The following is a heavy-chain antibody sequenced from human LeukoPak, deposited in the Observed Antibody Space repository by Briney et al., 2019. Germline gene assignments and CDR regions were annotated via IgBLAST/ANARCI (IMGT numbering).Heavy chain of an antibody. CDR1: GGTFSSYA. CDR2: IIPIFGTA. V-gene: IGHV1-69*13. J-gene: IGHJ6*02. Sequence: SVKVSCKASGGTFSSYAISWVRQAPGQGLEWMGGIIPIFGTANYAQKFQGRVTITADESTSTAYMELSSLRSEDTAVYYCARASGYSYGYSDYYYYGMDVWGQGTTVTVSS. D-gene: IGHD5-18*01. CDR3: ARASGYSYGYSDYYYYGMDV.